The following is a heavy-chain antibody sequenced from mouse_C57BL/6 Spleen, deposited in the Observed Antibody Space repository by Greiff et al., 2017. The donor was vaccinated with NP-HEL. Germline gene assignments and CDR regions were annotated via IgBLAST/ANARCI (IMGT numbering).Heavy chain of an antibody. Sequence: QVHVKQPGAELVRPGASVKVSCKASGYTFTSYWMHWVKQRPGQGLEWIGRIHPSDSDTNYNQKFKGKATLTVDKSSSTAYMQLSSLTSEDSAVYYCAMRYGSSYWYFDVWGTGTTVTVSS. J-gene: IGHJ1*03. CDR2: IHPSDSDT. CDR3: AMRYGSSYWYFDV. CDR1: GYTFTSYW. D-gene: IGHD1-1*01. V-gene: IGHV1-74*01.